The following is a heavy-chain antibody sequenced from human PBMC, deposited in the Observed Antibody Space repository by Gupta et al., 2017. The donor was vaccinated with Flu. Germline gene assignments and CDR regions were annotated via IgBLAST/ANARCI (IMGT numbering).Heavy chain of an antibody. CDR1: GFAFSSYA. CDR2: ISGSGAGT. J-gene: IGHJ4*02. CDR3: AKARSEVVLAAANY. V-gene: IGHV3-23*01. D-gene: IGHD2-15*01. Sequence: EVQLLESGGDLVQPGGSLRISCTASGFAFSSYAMNWFRQAPGKGLEWVSGISGSGAGTYYADSVKGRFTISRDNSNNTVNLQMNSLRAEDTAVYYCAKARSEVVLAAANYWGQGTLVTVSS.